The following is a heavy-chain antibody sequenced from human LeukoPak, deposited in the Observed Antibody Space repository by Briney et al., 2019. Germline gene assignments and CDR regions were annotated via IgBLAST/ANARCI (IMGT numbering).Heavy chain of an antibody. Sequence: GRSLRLSCVASGFTFSKYGMHWVRQAPGGGLEWVAAMWSDGSNRYHADSVKGRFTIARDNPKNTLYLQMNSLRAEDTAVYYCARVAGFSSGWYAFDIWGQGTMVTVSS. CDR2: MWSDGSNR. CDR1: GFTFSKYG. V-gene: IGHV3-33*01. D-gene: IGHD6-19*01. J-gene: IGHJ3*02. CDR3: ARVAGFSSGWYAFDI.